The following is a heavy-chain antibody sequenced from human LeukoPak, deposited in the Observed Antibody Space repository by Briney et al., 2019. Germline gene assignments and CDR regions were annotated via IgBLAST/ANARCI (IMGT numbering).Heavy chain of an antibody. J-gene: IGHJ1*01. CDR2: INSDGSST. V-gene: IGHV3-74*01. Sequence: GGSLRLSCAASGFTFITYWMHWVRQAPGKGLVWVSRINSDGSSTSYADSVKGRFTISRDNAKNTLYLQMNSLSAEDTAVYYCASRGSSSSSLNFQHWAQGTLVIVSS. D-gene: IGHD6-13*01. CDR3: ASRGSSSSSLNFQH. CDR1: GFTFITYW.